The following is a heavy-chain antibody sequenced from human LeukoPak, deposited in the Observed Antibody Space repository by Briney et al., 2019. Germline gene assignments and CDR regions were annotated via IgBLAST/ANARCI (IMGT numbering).Heavy chain of an antibody. J-gene: IGHJ4*02. D-gene: IGHD1-14*01. CDR2: INPNSGGT. CDR3: ARSRSPHRPGHFDY. V-gene: IGHV1-2*06. Sequence: ASVKVSCKASGYTFTGYYMHWVRQAPGQGLEWTGRINPNSGGTNYAQKFQGRVTMTRDTSISTAYMELSRLRSDDTAVYYCARSRSPHRPGHFDYWGQGTLVTVSS. CDR1: GYTFTGYY.